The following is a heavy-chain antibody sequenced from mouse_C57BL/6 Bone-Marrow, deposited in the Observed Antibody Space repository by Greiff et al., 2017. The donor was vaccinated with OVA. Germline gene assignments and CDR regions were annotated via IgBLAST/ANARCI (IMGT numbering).Heavy chain of an antibody. Sequence: VQLQQSGPELVKPGASVKISCKASGYSFTGYYMNWVKQSPEKSLEWIGEINPSTGGTTYNQKFKAKATLTVDKSSSTAYMQLKSLTTEDSAVDYCASDGLLPAWFAYWGQGTLVTVSA. J-gene: IGHJ3*01. CDR2: INPSTGGT. V-gene: IGHV1-42*01. CDR3: ASDGLLPAWFAY. CDR1: GYSFTGYY. D-gene: IGHD1-1*01.